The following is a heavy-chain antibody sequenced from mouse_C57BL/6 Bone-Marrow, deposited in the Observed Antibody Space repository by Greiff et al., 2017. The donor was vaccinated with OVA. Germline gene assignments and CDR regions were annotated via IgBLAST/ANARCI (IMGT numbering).Heavy chain of an antibody. CDR3: TRGRLRLYWYFDV. CDR1: GYTFTDYE. Sequence: VQLQQSGAELVRPGASVTLSCKASGYTFTDYEMHWVKQTPVHGLEWIGAIDPETGGTAYNQKFKGKAILTADKSSSTAYMELRSLTSEDSAVYYCTRGRLRLYWYFDVWGTGTTVTVSS. D-gene: IGHD2-4*01. J-gene: IGHJ1*03. V-gene: IGHV1-15*01. CDR2: IDPETGGT.